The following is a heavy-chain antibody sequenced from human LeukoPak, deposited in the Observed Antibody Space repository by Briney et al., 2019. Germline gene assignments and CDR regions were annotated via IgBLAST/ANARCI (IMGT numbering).Heavy chain of an antibody. CDR3: AREAPTGIAARLFDY. V-gene: IGHV4-30-2*01. D-gene: IGHD6-6*01. CDR1: GGSISSGGYY. J-gene: IGHJ4*02. CDR2: IYHSGST. Sequence: SETLSLTCTVSGGSISSGGYYWSWIRQPPGKGLEWIGYIYHSGSTYYNPSLKSRVTISVDRSKNQFSLKLSSVTAADTAVYYCAREAPTGIAARLFDYWGQGTLVTVSS.